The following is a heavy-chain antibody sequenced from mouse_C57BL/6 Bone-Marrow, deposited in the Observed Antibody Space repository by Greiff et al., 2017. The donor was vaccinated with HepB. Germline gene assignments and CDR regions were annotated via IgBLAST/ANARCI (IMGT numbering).Heavy chain of an antibody. D-gene: IGHD1-1*01. CDR3: AREPLYYYGSTLYAMDY. Sequence: EVKLVESGPVLVKPGPSVKISCKASGFTFTDYYMHWVKQSHGKSLEWIGLVYPYNGGTSYNQKFKGKATLTVDTSSSTAYMELNSLTSEDSAVYYCAREPLYYYGSTLYAMDYWGQGTSVTVSS. V-gene: IGHV1-36*01. J-gene: IGHJ4*01. CDR2: VYPYNGGT. CDR1: GFTFTDYY.